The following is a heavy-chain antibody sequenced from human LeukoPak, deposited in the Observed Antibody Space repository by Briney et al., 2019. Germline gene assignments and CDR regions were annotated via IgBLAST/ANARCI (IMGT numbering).Heavy chain of an antibody. Sequence: ASVKVSCKASGYTFTSYAMNWVRQAPGQGLEWMGWINPNSGGTNYAQKFQGRVTMTRDTSISTAYMELSRLRSDDTAVYYCARDLSPSVWFGELSGYMDVWGKGTTVTVSS. CDR1: GYTFTSYA. CDR3: ARDLSPSVWFGELSGYMDV. V-gene: IGHV1-2*02. D-gene: IGHD3-10*01. J-gene: IGHJ6*03. CDR2: INPNSGGT.